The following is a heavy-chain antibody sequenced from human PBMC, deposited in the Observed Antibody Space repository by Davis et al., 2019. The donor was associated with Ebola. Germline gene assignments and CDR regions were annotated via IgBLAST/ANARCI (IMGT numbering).Heavy chain of an antibody. J-gene: IGHJ4*02. V-gene: IGHV3-30*02. CDR3: AKDRVHVGVLVVYARASFDY. D-gene: IGHD2-8*02. CDR1: GFTFSSYG. CDR2: IRYDGSNK. Sequence: GESLKISCAASGFTFSSYGMHWVRQAPGKGLEWVAFIRYDGSNKYYADSVKGRFTISRDNSKNTLYLQMNSLRAEDTAVYYCAKDRVHVGVLVVYARASFDYWGQGTLVTVSS.